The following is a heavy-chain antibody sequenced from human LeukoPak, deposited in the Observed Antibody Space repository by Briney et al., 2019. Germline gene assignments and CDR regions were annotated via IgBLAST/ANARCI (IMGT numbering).Heavy chain of an antibody. J-gene: IGHJ4*02. Sequence: PSETLSLTCTVSGGSISAYYWSWIRQPPGKGLEWIGYIYYSGSTKYNPSLKSRVTVSVDTSKSQLSLKLSSVTAADTAVYYCARGPAGYNTFDYWGQGTLVTVSS. CDR1: GGSISAYY. V-gene: IGHV4-59*01. CDR3: ARGPAGYNTFDY. D-gene: IGHD1-14*01. CDR2: IYYSGST.